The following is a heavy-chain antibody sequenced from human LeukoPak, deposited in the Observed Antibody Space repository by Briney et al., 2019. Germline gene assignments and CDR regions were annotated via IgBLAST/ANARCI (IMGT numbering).Heavy chain of an antibody. Sequence: GGSLRLSCAASGFTFSSYAMSWVRQAPGKGLEWVSAISGSGGSTYYADSVKGRFTISRDNSKNTLYLQMNSLRAEDTAVYYCARGHPYYDFWSTYDYWGQGTLVTVSS. J-gene: IGHJ4*02. CDR1: GFTFSSYA. V-gene: IGHV3-23*01. CDR2: ISGSGGST. D-gene: IGHD3-3*01. CDR3: ARGHPYYDFWSTYDY.